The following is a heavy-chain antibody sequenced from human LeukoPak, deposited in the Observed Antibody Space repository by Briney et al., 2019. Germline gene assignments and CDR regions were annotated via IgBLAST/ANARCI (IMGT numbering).Heavy chain of an antibody. Sequence: PGGSLRLSCAASGFTFSSYGMHWVRQAPGKGLEWVAFIRYDGSNKYYADSVKGRFTISRDNSKNTLYLQMNSLRAEDTAVYYCAKDQALWFGELGFDPWGQGTLVTVSS. CDR2: IRYDGSNK. CDR3: AKDQALWFGELGFDP. V-gene: IGHV3-30*02. CDR1: GFTFSSYG. D-gene: IGHD3-10*01. J-gene: IGHJ5*02.